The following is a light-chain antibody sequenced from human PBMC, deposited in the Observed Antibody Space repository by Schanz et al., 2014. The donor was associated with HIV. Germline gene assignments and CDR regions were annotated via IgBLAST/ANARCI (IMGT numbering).Light chain of an antibody. CDR2: EVS. CDR1: SSDVGGYNY. CDR3: CSYTTTSTYV. Sequence: QSALTQPPSASGSPGQSITIPCTGTSSDVGGYNYVAWYQQHPGKAPKLMIYEVSKRPSGVSNRFSGSKSGNTASLTISGLQAEDEADYYCCSYTTTSTYVFGAGTKLTVL. J-gene: IGLJ1*01. V-gene: IGLV2-14*01.